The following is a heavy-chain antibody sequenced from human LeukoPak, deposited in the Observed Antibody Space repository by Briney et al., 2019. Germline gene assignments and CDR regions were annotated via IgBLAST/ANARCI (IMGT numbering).Heavy chain of an antibody. D-gene: IGHD5-24*01. Sequence: PGGSLRLSCAASGFTFSSYAMSWVRQAPGKGLEWVSAISGSGGSTYYADSVKGRFTISRDNSKNTLYLQMNSLRAEDTAVYYCAKDSRVEMATLYYFDYWGQGTLVTVSS. CDR1: GFTFSSYA. V-gene: IGHV3-23*01. CDR2: ISGSGGST. CDR3: AKDSRVEMATLYYFDY. J-gene: IGHJ4*02.